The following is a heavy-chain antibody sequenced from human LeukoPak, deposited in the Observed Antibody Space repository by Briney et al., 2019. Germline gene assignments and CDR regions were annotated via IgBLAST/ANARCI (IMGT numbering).Heavy chain of an antibody. J-gene: IGHJ4*02. D-gene: IGHD1-26*01. CDR3: AGQISESYSLHDY. CDR1: GFTLSSYW. CDR2: NNSDGSSS. V-gene: IGHV3-74*01. Sequence: GGPLRLSCAASGFTLSSYWMHWVRHAPGKGLVWVSRNNSDGSSSSYADSVKGRFTISRDNAKNTLYLQMNSLRAEDTAVYYCAGQISESYSLHDYWGQGTLVTVSS.